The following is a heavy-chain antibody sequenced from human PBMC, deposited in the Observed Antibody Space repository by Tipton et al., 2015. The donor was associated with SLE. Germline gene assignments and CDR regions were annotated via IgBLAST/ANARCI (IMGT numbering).Heavy chain of an antibody. J-gene: IGHJ4*02. CDR2: ISYDGSNK. D-gene: IGHD3-3*01. CDR3: ARGIGVGVYADADY. V-gene: IGHV3-30*04. Sequence: SLRLSCAASGFTFSIFAMHWVRQAPGKGLEWVAVISYDGSNKYYADSVKGRFTISRDNSKNTLYLQMNSLRAEDTAVYYCARGIGVGVYADADYWGQGTSVTVSS. CDR1: GFTFSIFA.